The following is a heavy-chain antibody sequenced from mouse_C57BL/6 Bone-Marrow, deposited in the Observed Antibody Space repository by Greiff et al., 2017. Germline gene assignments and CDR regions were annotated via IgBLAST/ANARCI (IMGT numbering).Heavy chain of an antibody. CDR1: GYTFTDYY. J-gene: IGHJ3*01. CDR3: ARVIRDYYGSRSWFAY. Sequence: VQLQQSGPVLVKPGASVKMSCKASGYTFTDYYMNWVKQSHGKSLEWIGVINPYNGGTSYNQKFKGQATLTVDKSSSTAYMELNSLTSEDSAVYYCARVIRDYYGSRSWFAYWGQGTLVTVSA. V-gene: IGHV1-19*01. D-gene: IGHD1-1*01. CDR2: INPYNGGT.